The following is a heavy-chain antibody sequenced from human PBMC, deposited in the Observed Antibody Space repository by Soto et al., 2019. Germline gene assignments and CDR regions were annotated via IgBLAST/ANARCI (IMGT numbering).Heavy chain of an antibody. CDR3: ARVGGGIYCSSTSCYNWFDP. V-gene: IGHV1-2*04. J-gene: IGHJ5*02. Sequence: ASVKVSCKASGYTFTGYYMHWVRQAPGQGLEWMGWINPNSGGTNYAQKFQGWVTMTRDTSISTAYMELSRLRSDDTAVYYCARVGGGIYCSSTSCYNWFDPWGQGTLVTVSS. CDR2: INPNSGGT. CDR1: GYTFTGYY. D-gene: IGHD2-2*01.